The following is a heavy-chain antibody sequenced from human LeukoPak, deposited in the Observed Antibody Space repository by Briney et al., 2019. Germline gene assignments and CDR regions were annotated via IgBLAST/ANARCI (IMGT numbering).Heavy chain of an antibody. CDR3: AMYLVSDVY. CDR1: GFTFSSYS. Sequence: GGSLRLSCAASGFTFSSYSMNWVRQAPGKGLEWVSSISSSSSYIYYADSVKGRFTISRDNAKNSLYLKMNSLRDEDTAVYYCAMYLVSDVYWGQGALVTVSS. V-gene: IGHV3-21*01. D-gene: IGHD6-13*01. CDR2: ISSSSSYI. J-gene: IGHJ4*02.